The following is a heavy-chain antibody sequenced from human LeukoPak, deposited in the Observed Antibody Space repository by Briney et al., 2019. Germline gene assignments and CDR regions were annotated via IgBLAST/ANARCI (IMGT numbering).Heavy chain of an antibody. CDR3: ARRYGVAGIDY. CDR2: INPNSGGT. CDR1: GYTFTGYY. V-gene: IGHV1-2*02. D-gene: IGHD6-19*01. Sequence: ASVKVSFKASGYTFTGYYMHWVRQAPGQGLEWMGWINPNSGGTNYAQKFQGRVTMTRDTSISTVYMELSRLRSDDTAVYYCARRYGVAGIDYWGQGALVTVSS. J-gene: IGHJ4*02.